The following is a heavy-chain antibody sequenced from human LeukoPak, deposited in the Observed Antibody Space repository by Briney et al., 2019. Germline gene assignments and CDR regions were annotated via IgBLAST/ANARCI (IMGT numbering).Heavy chain of an antibody. V-gene: IGHV4-59*01. Sequence: SETLSLTCTVSGGSISYYWNRIRQPPGKGLEWIGFIYYSGSTNYNPSLKSRVTISVDTSKNQFSLKVSSLTAADTAVYYCARAGRGDAFDIWGQGTMVTVSS. J-gene: IGHJ3*02. CDR1: GGSISYY. CDR3: ARAGRGDAFDI. CDR2: IYYSGST.